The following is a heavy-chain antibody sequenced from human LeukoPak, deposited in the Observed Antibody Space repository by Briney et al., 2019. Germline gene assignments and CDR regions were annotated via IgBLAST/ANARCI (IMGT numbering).Heavy chain of an antibody. CDR2: INPSGGST. Sequence: ASVKVSCKASGYTFINYYIYWVRQAPGQGLEWVGIINPSGGSTTYAQKFQGRVSMTRDTSTSTVYMELSSLESDDTALYYCARHSLPGTTPFDYWGQGALVTVSS. CDR3: ARHSLPGTTPFDY. J-gene: IGHJ4*02. V-gene: IGHV1-46*01. CDR1: GYTFINYY. D-gene: IGHD1-1*01.